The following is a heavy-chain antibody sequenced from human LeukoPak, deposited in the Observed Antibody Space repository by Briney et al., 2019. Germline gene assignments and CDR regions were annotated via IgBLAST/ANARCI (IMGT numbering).Heavy chain of an antibody. CDR3: VKGNGRRAFDI. CDR2: VNQDGNGK. Sequence: GGSLRLSCAVSGFTFSNFWMNWVRQAPGKGLEWVANVNQDGNGKDYVDSVKGRFTISRDNAKNSLYLQMNSLRAEDTAVYYSVKGNGRRAFDIWGQGTMVTVSS. CDR1: GFTFSNFW. V-gene: IGHV3-7*01. D-gene: IGHD1-14*01. J-gene: IGHJ3*02.